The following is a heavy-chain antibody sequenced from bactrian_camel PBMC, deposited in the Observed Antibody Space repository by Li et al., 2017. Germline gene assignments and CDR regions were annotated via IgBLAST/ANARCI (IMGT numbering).Heavy chain of an antibody. CDR3: AADPCWLSGRRASFAQIDYRY. D-gene: IGHD1*01. CDR1: GGAVRLNA. J-gene: IGHJ4*01. CDR2: IRTSGESV. V-gene: IGHV3S63*01. Sequence: HVQLVESGGGSVQAGGSLRLSCAASGGAVRLNAMGWFRQIPGKEREGVACIRTSGESVLYASSVEGRFTISQDNAKSTVYLQMNALKPEDSATYHCAADPCWLSGRRASFAQIDYRYWGQGTQVTVS.